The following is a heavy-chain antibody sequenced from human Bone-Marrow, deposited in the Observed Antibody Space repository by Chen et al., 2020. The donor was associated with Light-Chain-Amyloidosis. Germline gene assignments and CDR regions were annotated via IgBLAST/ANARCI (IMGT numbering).Heavy chain of an antibody. J-gene: IGHJ4*01. CDR2: MDLDGSEK. Sequence: EVQLVESGGGLVQPGGTLRLSCTASGFTFTNYWMSWVRQAPGKGLEWVAIMDLDGSEKCYVDSVKGRFTISRDNAKNSMYLQMNSLRVEDTAVYYCARDPQTTVVTSYFDYWGHGTLVTVSP. D-gene: IGHD2-21*02. V-gene: IGHV3-7*01. CDR1: GFTFTNYW. CDR3: ARDPQTTVVTSYFDY.